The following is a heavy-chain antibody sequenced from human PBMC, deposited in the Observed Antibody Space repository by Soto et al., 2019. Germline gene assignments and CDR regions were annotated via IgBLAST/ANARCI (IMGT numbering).Heavy chain of an antibody. V-gene: IGHV4-30-2*01. CDR2: VFHSGST. CDR1: GGSISSGGYS. Sequence: LSLTCAVSGGSISSGGYSWSWIRQPPGKGLEWIGYVFHSGSTHYNPSLKSRVTISVDRSRNQFSLKLSSVTAADTAVHYCARQGTGFVFDYWAQGTLVTVSS. CDR3: ARQGTGFVFDY. J-gene: IGHJ4*02. D-gene: IGHD1-1*01.